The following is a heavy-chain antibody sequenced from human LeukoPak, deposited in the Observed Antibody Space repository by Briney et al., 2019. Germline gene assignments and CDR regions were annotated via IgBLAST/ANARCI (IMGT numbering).Heavy chain of an antibody. J-gene: IGHJ4*02. CDR2: IYYGGNT. CDR3: ARGSGLRFDY. CDR1: GDSVSSSNYY. D-gene: IGHD3-3*01. V-gene: IGHV4-61*01. Sequence: SETLSLTCAVSGDSVSSSNYYWSWIRQPPGKGLEWIGYIYYGGNTNYNPSLQSRVTISVDTSKSQFSLKLSSVTAADTAVYYCARGSGLRFDYWGQGTLVTVSS.